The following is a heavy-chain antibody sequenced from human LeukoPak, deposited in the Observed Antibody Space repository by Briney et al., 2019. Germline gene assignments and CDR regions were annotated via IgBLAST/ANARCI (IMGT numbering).Heavy chain of an antibody. D-gene: IGHD5-18*01. Sequence: SETLSLTCTVSAYSISSGYYWGWIRQPPGKGLEWIGSMYHSGSTYYNPSLKSRVIISVDTSKNQFSLKLSSVTAADTAVYYCARTEESGYSYGYFGYYYYMDVWGKGTTVTVSS. J-gene: IGHJ6*03. CDR1: AYSISSGYY. CDR3: ARTEESGYSYGYFGYYYYMDV. V-gene: IGHV4-38-2*02. CDR2: MYHSGST.